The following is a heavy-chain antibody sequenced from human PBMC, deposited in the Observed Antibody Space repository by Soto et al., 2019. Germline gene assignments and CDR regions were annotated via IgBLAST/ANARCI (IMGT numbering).Heavy chain of an antibody. J-gene: IGHJ6*02. D-gene: IGHD5-18*01. V-gene: IGHV3-48*02. CDR3: AGGYSYGFYYYGMDV. Sequence: EVQLVESGGGLVQPGGSLRLSCAASGFTFSSYSMNWVRQAPGKGLEWVSYISSSSSTIYYADSVKGRFTISRDNAKNSLYLQMTSLRDEDTAVYYCAGGYSYGFYYYGMDVWGQGTTVTVSS. CDR1: GFTFSSYS. CDR2: ISSSSSTI.